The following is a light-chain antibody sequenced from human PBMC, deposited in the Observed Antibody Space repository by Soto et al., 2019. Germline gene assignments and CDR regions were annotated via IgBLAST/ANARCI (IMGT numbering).Light chain of an antibody. CDR3: QHLNSYPLT. CDR1: QGIGSD. CDR2: GAS. V-gene: IGKV1-9*01. J-gene: IGKJ4*01. Sequence: DIQLTQSPSFLSASVGDRVTITCRASQGIGSDLAWYQQKPGKAPKLQIYGASILQSGVPSRFSGSGSGTEFTLTISSLQPEDFATYYCQHLNSYPLTFGGGTKVELK.